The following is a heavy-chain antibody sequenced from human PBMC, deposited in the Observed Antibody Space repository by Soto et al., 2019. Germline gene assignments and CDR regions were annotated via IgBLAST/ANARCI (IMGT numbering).Heavy chain of an antibody. J-gene: IGHJ4*02. CDR2: ISVSSSYI. CDR1: GFTFSSYS. Sequence: EVQLVESGGGLVKPGGSLRLSCAASGFTFSSYSMNWVRQAPGKGLEWVSSISVSSSYIYYADSVKGRFSISRYNARNSLYLQMNSPIAEYTAVYYCAREGATMVLGGIVRVDYGGQGTLVTVSS. D-gene: IGHD3-10*01. CDR3: AREGATMVLGGIVRVDY. V-gene: IGHV3-21*02.